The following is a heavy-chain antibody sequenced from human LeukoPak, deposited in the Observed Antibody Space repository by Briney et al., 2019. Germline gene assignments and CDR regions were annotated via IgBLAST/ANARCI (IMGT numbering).Heavy chain of an antibody. V-gene: IGHV3-7*01. J-gene: IGHJ4*02. Sequence: RSGGSLRLSCSTSGFTFRNSWMGSVRQATGKGLGWVANTKPDGSAEYYADSVRGRFTTTRDNANNFLYLQMNSLRAEDTAVYYCARDGGLNRSFDYWGQGTLVTVSS. CDR3: ARDGGLNRSFDY. CDR1: GFTFRNSW. D-gene: IGHD2-15*01. CDR2: TKPDGSAE.